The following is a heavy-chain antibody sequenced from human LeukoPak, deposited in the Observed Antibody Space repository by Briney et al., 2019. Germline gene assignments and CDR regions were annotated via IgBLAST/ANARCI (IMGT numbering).Heavy chain of an antibody. Sequence: PSETLPLTCTVSGASISSYYWSWIRQPPGKGLEWIGDIYYSGSIKYNPSLKRRVTMSVDTSKNQFSLKLSSVTAADTAIYYCARENPSGYYNRPIDYWGQGTLVTVSS. CDR2: IYYSGSI. V-gene: IGHV4-59*01. CDR3: ARENPSGYYNRPIDY. CDR1: GASISSYY. J-gene: IGHJ4*02. D-gene: IGHD3-22*01.